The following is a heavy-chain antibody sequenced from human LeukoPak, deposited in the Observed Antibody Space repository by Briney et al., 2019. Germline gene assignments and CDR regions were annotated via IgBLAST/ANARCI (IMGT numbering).Heavy chain of an antibody. D-gene: IGHD3-16*02. CDR1: GSTFSDYY. V-gene: IGHV3-11*04. CDR3: ARAGFLITFGGVIS. Sequence: NPGGSLRLSCAASGSTFSDYYMSWIRQAPGKGLEWVSSISSSGSTIYYADSVKGRFTISRDNAKNSLYLQMNSLRAEDTAIYYCARAGFLITFGGVISWGQGTLVTVSS. CDR2: ISSSGSTI. J-gene: IGHJ5*02.